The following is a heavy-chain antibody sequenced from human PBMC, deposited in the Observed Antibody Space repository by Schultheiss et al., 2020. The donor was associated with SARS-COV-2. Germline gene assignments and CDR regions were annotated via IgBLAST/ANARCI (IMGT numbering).Heavy chain of an antibody. Sequence: GESLKISCAASGFTFSGSAMHWVRQASGKGLEWVGRIRSKANSYATAYAASVKGRFTISRDDSKNTAYLQMNSLKTEDTAVYYCTLGEWELRYFQHWGQGTLVTVSS. D-gene: IGHD1-26*01. CDR2: IRSKANSYAT. V-gene: IGHV3-73*01. CDR1: GFTFSGSA. J-gene: IGHJ1*01. CDR3: TLGEWELRYFQH.